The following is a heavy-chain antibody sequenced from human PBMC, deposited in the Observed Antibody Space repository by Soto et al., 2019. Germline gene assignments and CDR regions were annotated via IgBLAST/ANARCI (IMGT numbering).Heavy chain of an antibody. CDR1: GGSISSGGYS. J-gene: IGHJ4*02. CDR2: IYHSGST. D-gene: IGHD3-22*01. Sequence: QLQLQESGSGLVKPSQTLSLTCAVSGGSISSGGYSWSWIRQPPGKGLEWIGYIYHSGSTYYNPSRKRRVTISVDRSKNQFSLKLSSVTAAATAVYYCARDRGSSGLLDYWGQGTLVTVSS. V-gene: IGHV4-30-2*01. CDR3: ARDRGSSGLLDY.